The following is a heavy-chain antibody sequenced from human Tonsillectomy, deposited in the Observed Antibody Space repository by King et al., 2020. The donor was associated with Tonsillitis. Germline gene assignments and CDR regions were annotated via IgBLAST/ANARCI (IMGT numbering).Heavy chain of an antibody. Sequence: QLQESGPGLVKPSQTLSLTCTVSGGSISGGAYYWSWIRQHPGKGLEWIGYIYDSENTYYNPSLKSRLTISLETSKNQFSLKVTSVTAADTAVYYCGGYEGGVFDPWGQGTLVTVSS. V-gene: IGHV4-31*03. CDR1: GGSISGGAYY. D-gene: IGHD2-15*01. J-gene: IGHJ5*02. CDR2: IYDSENT. CDR3: GGYEGGVFDP.